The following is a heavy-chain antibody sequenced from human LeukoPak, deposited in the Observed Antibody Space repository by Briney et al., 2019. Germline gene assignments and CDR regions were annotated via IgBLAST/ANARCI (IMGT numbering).Heavy chain of an antibody. CDR1: GVTFSSYA. J-gene: IGHJ4*02. CDR3: ARGESIAARLDY. D-gene: IGHD6-6*01. V-gene: IGHV1-69*05. Sequence: SVKVSCKASGVTFSSYANRWVRQAPGQGLEWMGGIIPIFGTANYAQKFQGRVTITTDESTSTAYMELSSLRSEDTAVYYCARGESIAARLDYWGQGTLVTVSS. CDR2: IIPIFGTA.